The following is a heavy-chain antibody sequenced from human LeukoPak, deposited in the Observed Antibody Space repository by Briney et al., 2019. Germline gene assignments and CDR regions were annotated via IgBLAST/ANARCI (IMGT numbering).Heavy chain of an antibody. CDR3: ARDRVGNWNRYFDY. CDR2: IYYSGST. CDR1: GGCISSSSYY. J-gene: IGHJ4*02. V-gene: IGHV4-39*07. Sequence: SETLAITCTVSGGCISSSSYYWGWIRQPPGKGLEWIGSIYYSGSTYYNPSLKSRVTISVDTSKNQFSLKLSSVTAADTAVYYCARDRVGNWNRYFDYWGQGTLVTVSS. D-gene: IGHD1-20*01.